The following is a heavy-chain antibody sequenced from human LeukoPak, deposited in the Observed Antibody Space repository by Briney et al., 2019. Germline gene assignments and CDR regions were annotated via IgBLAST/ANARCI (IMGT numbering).Heavy chain of an antibody. D-gene: IGHD4-17*01. V-gene: IGHV1-18*01. CDR2: ISAYNGNT. CDR1: GYPFDNFG. CDR3: ARDRVGGDLTGVSLY. J-gene: IGHJ4*01. Sequence: ASVTVSRKASGYPFDNFGLTWVRQAPGQGLEWMGWISAYNGNTHYAQKFRGGLTLTTETSTSTAYLELRSLKSDDTAVYYCARDRVGGDLTGVSLYWGQGTLVTVSS.